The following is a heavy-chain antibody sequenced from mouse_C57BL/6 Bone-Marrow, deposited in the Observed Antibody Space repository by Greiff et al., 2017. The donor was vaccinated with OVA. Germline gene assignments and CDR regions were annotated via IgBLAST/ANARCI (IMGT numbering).Heavy chain of an antibody. CDR1: GFPITSGYY. CDR3: AGDRFPWSSRGTWFAY. D-gene: IGHD1-1*01. J-gene: IGHJ3*01. V-gene: IGHV12-3*01. CDR2: ITHSGET. Sequence: VQLVESGPGLVKPSQSLFLTCSITGFPITSGYYWIWIRQSPGKPLEWMGYITHSGETFYNPSLQSPISITRETSKNQFFLQLNSVTTEDTAMYYCAGDRFPWSSRGTWFAYWGQGTLVTVSA.